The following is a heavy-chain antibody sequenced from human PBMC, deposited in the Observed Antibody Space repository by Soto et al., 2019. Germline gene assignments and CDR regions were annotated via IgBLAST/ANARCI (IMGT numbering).Heavy chain of an antibody. J-gene: IGHJ5*02. Sequence: SVKVSCKASGGTFSSYAISWVRQAPGQGLEWMGGIIPIFGTANYAQKFQGRVTITADESTSTAYMELSSLRSEDTAVYYCARSGSAAAGPRARKNWFDPWGQGTLVTVSS. CDR3: ARSGSAAAGPRARKNWFDP. D-gene: IGHD6-13*01. CDR1: GGTFSSYA. V-gene: IGHV1-69*13. CDR2: IIPIFGTA.